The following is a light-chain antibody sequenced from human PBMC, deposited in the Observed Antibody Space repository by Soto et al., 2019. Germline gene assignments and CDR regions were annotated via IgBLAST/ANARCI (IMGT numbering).Light chain of an antibody. J-gene: IGKJ4*01. CDR2: AAS. CDR3: QRSDSIPPA. CDR1: PSISRY. V-gene: IGKV1-39*01. Sequence: DIQMTQSPSSLSASVGDRVSIPCRASPSISRYLNGYQQKLGKAPKLLISAASSLQSGVPSRFSGSGSGTDFTLTITSLQPDDFATYYCQRSDSIPPAFGGGTKVDIK.